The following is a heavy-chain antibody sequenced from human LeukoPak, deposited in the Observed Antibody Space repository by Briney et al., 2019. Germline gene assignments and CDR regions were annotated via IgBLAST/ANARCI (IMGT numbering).Heavy chain of an antibody. CDR1: GFSFSTYT. V-gene: IGHV3-21*04. Sequence: PGGSLRLSCAASGFSFSTYTMNWVRQAPGKGLEWVSSISSSSSYIYYADSVKGRFTISRDNAKNSLYLQMNSLRAEDTALYYCARGTGYCSSTSCYLNHAFGYWGQGTLVTVSS. J-gene: IGHJ4*02. CDR2: ISSSSSYI. D-gene: IGHD2-2*03. CDR3: ARGTGYCSSTSCYLNHAFGY.